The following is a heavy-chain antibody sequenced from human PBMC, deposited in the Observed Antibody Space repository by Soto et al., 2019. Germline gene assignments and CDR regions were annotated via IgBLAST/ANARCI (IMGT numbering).Heavy chain of an antibody. CDR2: ISAYNGNT. V-gene: IGHV1-18*01. Sequence: ASVKVSCKASGYTFTSYGISWVRQAPGQGLEWMGWISAYNGNTNYAQKLQGRVTMTTDTSTSTAYMELRSLRSDDTAVYYCATQVFEYGDNGXFDSWGQGTMVTVSS. CDR3: ATQVFEYGDNGXFDS. D-gene: IGHD4-17*01. J-gene: IGHJ3*02. CDR1: GYTFTSYG.